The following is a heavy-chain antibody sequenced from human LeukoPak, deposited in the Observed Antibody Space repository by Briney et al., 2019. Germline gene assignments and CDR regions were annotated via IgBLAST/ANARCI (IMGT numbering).Heavy chain of an antibody. CDR1: GFTVSSNY. CDR2: ISGSGGST. CDR3: AKATYSSSWNLYFDY. V-gene: IGHV3-23*01. Sequence: GGSLRLSCAASGFTVSSNYMSWVRQAPGKGLEWVSTISGSGGSTYYADSVKGRFTISRDNSKNTLYLQMNSLRAEDTAVYYCAKATYSSSWNLYFDYWGQGTLVTVSS. J-gene: IGHJ4*02. D-gene: IGHD6-13*01.